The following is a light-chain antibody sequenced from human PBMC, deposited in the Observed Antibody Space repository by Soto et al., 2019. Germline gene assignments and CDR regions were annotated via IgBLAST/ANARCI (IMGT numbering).Light chain of an antibody. V-gene: IGKV3-20*01. CDR3: QQYATSPFT. J-gene: IGKJ3*01. CDR2: GAS. Sequence: EIVLTQSPGTLSLSPGERATLSCRASQSVGSSYLAWYQQKPGQAPRVLIYGASSRATGIPDRFSGSGSGTDFTRTISRLEPEDFALYYCQQYATSPFTFGPGTKVDIK. CDR1: QSVGSSY.